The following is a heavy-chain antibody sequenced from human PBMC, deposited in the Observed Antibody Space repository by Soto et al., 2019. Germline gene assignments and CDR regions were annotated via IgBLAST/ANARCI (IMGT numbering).Heavy chain of an antibody. CDR3: TRRCHYGMDV. Sequence: GGSLRLSCAASGFTFSKYWMHWVRQGPGKGLVWVSHTTSDGTRTTHADSVKGRFTISRDNAKNTLYLQMNSLTVEDTGVYFSTRRCHYGMDVWRRGATVTVSS. CDR1: GFTFSKYW. CDR2: TTSDGTRT. J-gene: IGHJ6*02. V-gene: IGHV3-74*01.